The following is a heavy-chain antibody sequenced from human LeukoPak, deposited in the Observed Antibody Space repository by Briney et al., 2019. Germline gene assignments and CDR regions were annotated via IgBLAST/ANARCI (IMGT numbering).Heavy chain of an antibody. Sequence: GGSLRLSCAASGFSFSDYDMHWVRQAPGKGLEWVTNIKGDGRETYYVDSVKGRFSVFRDNAKNSLFLQMNSLRAEDTAVYYCARDLPSIAVADTGGEMDVWGKGTTVTVSS. CDR2: IKGDGRET. D-gene: IGHD6-19*01. CDR3: ARDLPSIAVADTGGEMDV. V-gene: IGHV3-7*01. CDR1: GFSFSDYD. J-gene: IGHJ6*04.